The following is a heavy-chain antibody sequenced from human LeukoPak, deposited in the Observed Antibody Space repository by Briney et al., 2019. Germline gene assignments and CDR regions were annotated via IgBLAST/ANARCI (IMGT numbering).Heavy chain of an antibody. CDR3: AKEMNYYDSSGYYLEWFDP. CDR1: GFTFSDYY. CDR2: ISSSGSTI. Sequence: PGGSLRLSCAASGFTFSDYYMSWIRQAPGKGLEWVSYISSSGSTIYYADSVKGRFTISRDNAKNSLYLQMNSLRAEDTAVYYCAKEMNYYDSSGYYLEWFDPWGQGTLVTVSS. D-gene: IGHD3-22*01. V-gene: IGHV3-11*04. J-gene: IGHJ5*02.